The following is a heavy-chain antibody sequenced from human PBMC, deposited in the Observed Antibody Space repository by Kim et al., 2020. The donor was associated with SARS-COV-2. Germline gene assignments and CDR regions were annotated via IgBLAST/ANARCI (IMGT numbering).Heavy chain of an antibody. D-gene: IGHD3-22*01. CDR2: IYYSRST. Sequence: SETLSLTCTVSGGAISSSSYYWGWIRQPPGEGLEWIGTIYYSRSTYYNPSLKSRVTISVDTSKNQFSLKLSSVTAADTAVYYCARRSYYDSSGYYKYWG. CDR1: GGAISSSSYY. CDR3: ARRSYYDSSGYYKY. V-gene: IGHV4-39*01. J-gene: IGHJ4*01.